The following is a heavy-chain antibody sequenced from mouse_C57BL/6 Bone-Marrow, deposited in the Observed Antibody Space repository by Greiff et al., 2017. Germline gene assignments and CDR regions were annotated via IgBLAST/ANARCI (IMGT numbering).Heavy chain of an antibody. CDR1: GYTFTSYW. CDR3: ERDSTVVAHWYFDV. CDR2: IHPNSGST. Sequence: QVQLQQPGAELVKPGASVKLSCKASGYTFTSYWMHWVKQRPGQGLEWIGMIHPNSGSTNYNEKFKSKATLTVDKSSSTAYMQLSSLTSEDSAVYYCERDSTVVAHWYFDVWGKGTTVTVSS. V-gene: IGHV1-64*01. D-gene: IGHD1-1*01. J-gene: IGHJ1*03.